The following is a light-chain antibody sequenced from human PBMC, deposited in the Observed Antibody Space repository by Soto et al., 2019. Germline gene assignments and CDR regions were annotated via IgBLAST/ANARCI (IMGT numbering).Light chain of an antibody. CDR3: QQSYNTPLT. J-gene: IGKJ4*01. CDR2: GAS. V-gene: IGKV1-39*01. CDR1: QSITNY. Sequence: DIQMTQSPSSLSAGVGDIVTSSGRASQSITNYLNWYQQKPGKAPNLLIYGASTLQRGLPSRFSGSGSGTDFTLTISSLQPEDFATYYCQQSYNTPLTFGGGTKVDIK.